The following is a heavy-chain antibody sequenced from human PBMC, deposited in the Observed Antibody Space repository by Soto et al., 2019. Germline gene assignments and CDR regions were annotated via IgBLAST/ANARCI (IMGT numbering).Heavy chain of an antibody. J-gene: IGHJ3*02. D-gene: IGHD6-13*01. CDR1: GGSISSSSYS. CDR3: SEQLSGSSCFSVPGIAGSETFD. CDR2: IYYIGST. V-gene: IGHV4-39*01. Sequence: PSETLSITCTVSGGSISSSSYSWGWIRQHPGKGLEWIGSIYYIGSTYYNPSLQSRVTISVDTSKNQFSLKLSSVTAADTAVYYGSEQLSGSSCFSVPGIAGSETFD.